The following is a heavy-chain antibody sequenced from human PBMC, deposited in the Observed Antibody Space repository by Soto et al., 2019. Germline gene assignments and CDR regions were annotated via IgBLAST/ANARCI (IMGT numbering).Heavy chain of an antibody. CDR2: ISAYNGNT. V-gene: IGHV1-18*01. J-gene: IGHJ6*02. CDR3: ARDPNGSGSYYGPGPPYGMDV. CDR1: GYTFTSYG. Sequence: QVQLVQSGAEVKKPGASVKVSCKASGYTFTSYGISWVRQAPGQGLEWMGWISAYNGNTNYAQKVQGRVTMTTDTATSTAYMEPRSLRSDDTAVYYCARDPNGSGSYYGPGPPYGMDVWGQGTTVTVSS. D-gene: IGHD3-10*01.